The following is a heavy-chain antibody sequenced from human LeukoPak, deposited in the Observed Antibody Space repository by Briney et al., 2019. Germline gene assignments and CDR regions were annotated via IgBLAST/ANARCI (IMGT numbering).Heavy chain of an antibody. CDR1: GFTFSSHG. D-gene: IGHD5-18*01. V-gene: IGHV3-30*02. Sequence: PGGSLRLSCAASGFTFSSHGMHWVRQAPGKGLEWVAFIRYDGSTKYYADSVKGRFTISRDNSKNTLYMQMNSLRDEDTAVYYCAKDLQLWLRGGLDYWGQGTLVTVSS. CDR2: IRYDGSTK. J-gene: IGHJ4*02. CDR3: AKDLQLWLRGGLDY.